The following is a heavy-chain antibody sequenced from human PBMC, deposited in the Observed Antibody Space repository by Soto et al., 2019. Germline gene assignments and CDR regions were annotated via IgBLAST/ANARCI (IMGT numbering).Heavy chain of an antibody. V-gene: IGHV3-73*01. CDR2: IRSKANSYAT. J-gene: IGHJ4*02. CDR1: GFTFSGSA. D-gene: IGHD2-2*01. CDR3: TRLVPTSNPDY. Sequence: PGGSLRLSCAASGFTFSGSAMHWVRQASGKGLEWVGRIRSKANSYATAYAASVKGRFTISRDDSKNTAYLQMNSLKTEDTAVYYCTRLVPTSNPDYWGQGTLVTVSS.